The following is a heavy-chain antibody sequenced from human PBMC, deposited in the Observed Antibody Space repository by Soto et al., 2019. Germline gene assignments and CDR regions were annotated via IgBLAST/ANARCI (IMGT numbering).Heavy chain of an antibody. CDR1: VGSISNYY. CDR3: ASGGNWFDP. D-gene: IGHD3-16*01. CDR2: MYYNGNI. J-gene: IGHJ5*02. V-gene: IGHV4-59*01. Sequence: LSLTFNVSVGSISNYYWTWVRQSPENGLEWIGYMYYNGNINYNPSLKSRVTISIDTSKNQFSLTLKSVTAADTAVYYCASGGNWFDPWGEGGMVAV.